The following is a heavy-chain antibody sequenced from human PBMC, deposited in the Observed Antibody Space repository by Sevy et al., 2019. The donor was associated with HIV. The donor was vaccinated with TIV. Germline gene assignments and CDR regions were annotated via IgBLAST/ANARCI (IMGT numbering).Heavy chain of an antibody. CDR2: IHYRGST. J-gene: IGHJ4*02. CDR1: GASVRSGNYY. V-gene: IGHV4-61*01. D-gene: IGHD3-10*01. CDR3: ARVSTMVEEVTYFFDY. Sequence: SENLSLTCGVSGASVRSGNYYWSWIRQAPGKGLEWIGYIHYRGSTNYTPSLKSRVTISVDTSKNQFSLRLISVTDADTAVYYCARVSTMVEEVTYFFDYWGQGTLVTVSS.